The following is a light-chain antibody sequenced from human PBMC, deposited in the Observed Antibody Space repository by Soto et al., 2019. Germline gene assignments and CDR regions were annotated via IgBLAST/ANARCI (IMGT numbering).Light chain of an antibody. CDR3: QQYNSYPYT. CDR2: KAS. V-gene: IGKV1-5*03. CDR1: QRISIW. J-gene: IGKJ2*01. Sequence: DIQMTQSPSTLSASIGDRVTITCRASQRISIWLAWYQQKPGEAPKLLVFKASSLESGVPLRLSGSGSGTEFTLTISSLQPDDFAAYYCQQYNSYPYTFGQGTKLEIK.